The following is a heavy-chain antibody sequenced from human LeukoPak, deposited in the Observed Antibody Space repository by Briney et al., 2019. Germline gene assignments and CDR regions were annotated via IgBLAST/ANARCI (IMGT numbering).Heavy chain of an antibody. Sequence: GGSLRLSCAASGFTFSSYWMSWVRQAPGKGLEWVSYISSSSSTIYYADSVKGRFTISRDNAKNSLYLQMNSLRAEDTAVYYCARGGRMVRGVIMDDAFDIWGQGTMVTVSS. CDR3: ARGGRMVRGVIMDDAFDI. D-gene: IGHD3-10*01. CDR1: GFTFSSYW. V-gene: IGHV3-48*01. J-gene: IGHJ3*02. CDR2: ISSSSSTI.